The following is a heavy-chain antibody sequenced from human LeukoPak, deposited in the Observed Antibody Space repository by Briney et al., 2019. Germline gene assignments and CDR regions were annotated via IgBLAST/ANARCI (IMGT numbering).Heavy chain of an antibody. Sequence: PSETLSLTCTVSGGSISSGSYYWSWIRQPAGKGLEWIGYIYYSGSTNYNPSLKSRVTISVDTSKNQFSLKLSSVTAADTAVYYCARDSPFGAFDIWGQGTMVTVSS. CDR2: IYYSGST. J-gene: IGHJ3*02. D-gene: IGHD3-16*01. V-gene: IGHV4-61*10. CDR1: GGSISSGSYY. CDR3: ARDSPFGAFDI.